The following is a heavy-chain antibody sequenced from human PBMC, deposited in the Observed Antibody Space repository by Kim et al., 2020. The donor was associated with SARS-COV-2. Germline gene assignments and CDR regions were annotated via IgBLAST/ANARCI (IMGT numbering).Heavy chain of an antibody. D-gene: IGHD3-10*01. Sequence: ESEKGRFTISRDNTRNSLFLQMNSLRAEDTAVYYCARDLSGSYYNKGYFDYGGQGTLVTVSS. CDR3: ARDLSGSYYNKGYFDY. J-gene: IGHJ4*02. V-gene: IGHV3-21*01.